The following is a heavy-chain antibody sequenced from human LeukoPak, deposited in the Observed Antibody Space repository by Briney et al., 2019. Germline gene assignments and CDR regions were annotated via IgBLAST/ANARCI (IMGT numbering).Heavy chain of an antibody. V-gene: IGHV4-4*02. CDR2: IYHSGST. CDR3: ARDHGSRPYCGGDCLMRDAFDI. CDR1: GGSISSSNW. Sequence: PSETLSLTCAVSGGSISSSNWWSWVRQPPGKGLEWIGEIYHSGSTNYNPSLKSRVTISVDKSKNQFSLKLSSVTAADTAVYYCARDHGSRPYCGGDCLMRDAFDIWGQGAMVTVSS. D-gene: IGHD2-21*02. J-gene: IGHJ3*02.